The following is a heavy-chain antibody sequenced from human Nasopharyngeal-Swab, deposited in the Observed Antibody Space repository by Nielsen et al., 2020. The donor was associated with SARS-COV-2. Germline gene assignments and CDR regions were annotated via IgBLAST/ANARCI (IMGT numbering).Heavy chain of an antibody. CDR2: ISGSGGVI. CDR3: ASPYESNGFHYALGY. Sequence: GESLKISCEASGFSFGDFNMRWIRQAPGKGLEWLADISGSGGVIYYADSATGRFTISRDNRKKSLYLQMNWLRVEDTAVYFCASPYESNGFHYALGYWGQGTLVTVSS. V-gene: IGHV3-11*01. J-gene: IGHJ4*02. D-gene: IGHD3-22*01. CDR1: GFSFGDFN.